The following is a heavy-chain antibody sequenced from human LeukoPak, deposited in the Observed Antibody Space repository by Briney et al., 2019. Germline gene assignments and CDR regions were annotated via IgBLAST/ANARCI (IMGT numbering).Heavy chain of an antibody. J-gene: IGHJ4*02. CDR1: GGSISSYY. D-gene: IGHD4-17*01. CDR2: IYTSGFT. V-gene: IGHV4-4*07. CDR3: AREATV. Sequence: SETLSLTCTVSGGSISSYYWSWIRQPAGKGLEWIGHIYTSGFTSYNPSLKSRVTISVETSKNQFSLKLTSVTAADTAVYYCAREATVGGQGTLVTVPS.